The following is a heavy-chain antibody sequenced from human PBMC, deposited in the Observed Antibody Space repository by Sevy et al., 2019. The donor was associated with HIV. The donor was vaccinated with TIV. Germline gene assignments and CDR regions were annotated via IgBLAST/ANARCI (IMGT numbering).Heavy chain of an antibody. D-gene: IGHD3-16*02. V-gene: IGHV3-11*01. CDR2: SSSSGSTV. CDR1: GFTFSNYY. Sequence: GGSLRLSCAASGFTFSNYYMSWIRQAPGKGLEWVSYSSSSGSTVSYRDSVRGRFTISRDNAKNTVSLQMNSLRAEDTAVYYCARSYGSFGLDNWGQGTLVTVSS. J-gene: IGHJ4*02. CDR3: ARSYGSFGLDN.